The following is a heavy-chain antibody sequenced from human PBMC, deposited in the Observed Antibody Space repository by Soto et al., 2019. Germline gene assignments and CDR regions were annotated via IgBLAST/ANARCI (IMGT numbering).Heavy chain of an antibody. J-gene: IGHJ4*02. CDR1: GYTFTNFA. CDR2: IRAYNDDT. Sequence: QVQLLQSGAEVKEPGASVKVSCKASGYTFTNFAISWLRQAPGQGLEWMGWIRAYNDDTNYTQKFQGRVTMTTDTSTNTAYMELRSLRSDDTAVYYWARLYYDILTGYYPLDYWGQGTLVTVSS. CDR3: ARLYYDILTGYYPLDY. D-gene: IGHD3-9*01. V-gene: IGHV1-18*01.